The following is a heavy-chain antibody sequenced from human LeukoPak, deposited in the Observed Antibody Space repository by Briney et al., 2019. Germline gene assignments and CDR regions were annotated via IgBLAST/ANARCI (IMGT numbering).Heavy chain of an antibody. Sequence: SETLSLTCTVSGGSISSYYWSWIRQPPGKGLEWIGYIYYSGSTNYNPSLKSRVTISVDTSKNQFSLKLSSVTAADTAVYYCAREDPTGMEQWLVEKRAFDIWGQGTMVTVSS. J-gene: IGHJ3*02. CDR2: IYYSGST. CDR3: AREDPTGMEQWLVEKRAFDI. D-gene: IGHD6-19*01. V-gene: IGHV4-59*12. CDR1: GGSISSYY.